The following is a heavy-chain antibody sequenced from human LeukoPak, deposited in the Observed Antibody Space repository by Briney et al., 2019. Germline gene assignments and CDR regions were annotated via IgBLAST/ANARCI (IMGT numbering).Heavy chain of an antibody. J-gene: IGHJ4*02. V-gene: IGHV4-61*02. Sequence: SQTLSLTCTVSGGSISSGSYYWSWIRQPAGKGLEWIGRIYTSGSTNYNPSLKSRVTMSVDTSKNQFSLKLSSVTAADTAVYYCAREYSYVDYWGQGTLVTVSS. D-gene: IGHD5-18*01. CDR3: AREYSYVDY. CDR2: IYTSGST. CDR1: GGSISSGSYY.